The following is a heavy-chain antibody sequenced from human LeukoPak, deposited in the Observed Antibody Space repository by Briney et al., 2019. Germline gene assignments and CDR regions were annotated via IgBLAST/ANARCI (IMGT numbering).Heavy chain of an antibody. CDR2: INHSGST. Sequence: SETLSLTCAVYGGSFSGYYWSWIRQPPGKGLEWIGEINHSGSTNYNPSLKSRVTISVDTSKNQFSLKLTSVTAADTAVYYCARAPGTTFDYWGHGNMVTVSS. D-gene: IGHD4-17*01. CDR1: GGSFSGYY. V-gene: IGHV4-34*01. CDR3: ARAPGTTFDY. J-gene: IGHJ4*01.